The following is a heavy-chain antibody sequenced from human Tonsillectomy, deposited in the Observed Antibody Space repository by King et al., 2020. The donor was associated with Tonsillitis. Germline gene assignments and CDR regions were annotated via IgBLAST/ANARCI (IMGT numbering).Heavy chain of an antibody. CDR3: ARDYPFYVIGY. V-gene: IGHV4-39*02. Sequence: LQLQESGPGLVKPSETLSLTCTVSGGSISSSIYYWGWIRQPPGKGLEWIGNIFHSGSTYYNPSLKSRVTISVDTSKNQFSLKLSSVTAADTAVYYCARDYPFYVIGYWGQGTLVTVSS. J-gene: IGHJ4*02. D-gene: IGHD5/OR15-5a*01. CDR1: GGSISSSIYY. CDR2: IFHSGST.